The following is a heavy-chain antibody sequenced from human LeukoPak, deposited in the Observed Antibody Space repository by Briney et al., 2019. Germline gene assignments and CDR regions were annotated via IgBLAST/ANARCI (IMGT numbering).Heavy chain of an antibody. J-gene: IGHJ4*02. CDR2: ISGSGGST. CDR1: GFMFRSSW. Sequence: GGSLRLSCAASGFMFRSSWMSWVRQAPGKGLEWVSAISGSGGSTYYADSVKGRFTISRDNSKNTLYLQMDSLRAEDTAVYYCAKGYVDTAMVWGQGTLVTVSS. CDR3: AKGYVDTAMV. D-gene: IGHD5-18*01. V-gene: IGHV3-23*01.